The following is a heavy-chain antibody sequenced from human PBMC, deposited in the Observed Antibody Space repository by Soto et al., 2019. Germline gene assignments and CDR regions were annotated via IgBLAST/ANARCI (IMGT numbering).Heavy chain of an antibody. D-gene: IGHD6-19*01. J-gene: IGHJ6*02. CDR1: GGSISSGGYY. V-gene: IGHV4-31*03. Sequence: TLSLTCTVSGGSISSGGYYWSWIRQHPGKGLEWIGNIYYTGSTHYDPSLKSRITISLDTSKNQISLKLSSVTAADTAVYYCASSPVTGIYYAMDVWGQGTTVTVSS. CDR2: IYYTGST. CDR3: ASSPVTGIYYAMDV.